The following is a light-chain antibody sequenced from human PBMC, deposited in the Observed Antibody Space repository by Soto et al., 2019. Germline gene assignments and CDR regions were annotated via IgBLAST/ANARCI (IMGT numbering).Light chain of an antibody. J-gene: IGKJ3*01. Sequence: DIQMTQSPSSLSASVGDRVTITCRASQGIRDYLAWYQQKPGKVPKLLIFGASTLLPGVPSRFSGNGSGTDFTLAITSLQPADVATYYCQKYDSAPFTFGPGTKVDIK. V-gene: IGKV1-27*01. CDR2: GAS. CDR3: QKYDSAPFT. CDR1: QGIRDY.